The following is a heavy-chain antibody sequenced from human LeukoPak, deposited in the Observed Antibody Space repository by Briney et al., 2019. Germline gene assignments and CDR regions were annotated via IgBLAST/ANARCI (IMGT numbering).Heavy chain of an antibody. J-gene: IGHJ4*02. V-gene: IGHV3-66*01. Sequence: GGSLRLSCAASGFTVSSNYMSWVRQAPGKGLEWVSFINSGGSTSYTDSVKGRFTVSRDNSKNTLYLQMNSLRAEDTAVYYCAKDGAAYCGGDCYLFDYWGQGTLVTVSS. CDR3: AKDGAAYCGGDCYLFDY. CDR1: GFTVSSNY. D-gene: IGHD2-21*02. CDR2: INSGGST.